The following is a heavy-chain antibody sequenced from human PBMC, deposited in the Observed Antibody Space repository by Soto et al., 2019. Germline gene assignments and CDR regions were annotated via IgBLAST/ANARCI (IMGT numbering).Heavy chain of an antibody. J-gene: IGHJ6*02. CDR2: INHSGST. Sequence: SETLSLTCTVSGGSMISYYWSWIRQPPGKGLEWIGEINHSGSTNYNPSLKSRVTISVDKSKNQFSLKVTSVTAADTAVYYCARVSGSYYYGMDVWGQGTTVTVSS. CDR3: ARVSGSYYYGMDV. V-gene: IGHV4-34*01. CDR1: GGSMISYY.